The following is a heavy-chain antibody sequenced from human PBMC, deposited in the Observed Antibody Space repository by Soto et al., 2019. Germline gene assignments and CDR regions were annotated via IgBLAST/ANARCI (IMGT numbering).Heavy chain of an antibody. D-gene: IGHD3-3*01. Sequence: QVQLQESGPGLVKPSETLSLTCTVSGGSISSYYWSWIRQPAGKGLEWIGRIYTSGSTNYNPSLKSRVTMSVDTSKNQFSLKLSSVTAADTAVYYCARESYDFWSGYYDDAFDIWGQGTMVTVSS. CDR3: ARESYDFWSGYYDDAFDI. J-gene: IGHJ3*02. CDR2: IYTSGST. CDR1: GGSISSYY. V-gene: IGHV4-4*07.